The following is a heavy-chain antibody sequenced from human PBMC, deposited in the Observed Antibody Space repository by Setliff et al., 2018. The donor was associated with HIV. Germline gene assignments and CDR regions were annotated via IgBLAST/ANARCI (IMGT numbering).Heavy chain of an antibody. Sequence: SEDPVLTCAVSGYSLSSGYFWGWIRQPPGKGLEWIGSIYHSGSTYYNPSLKSRVTISVDTPKNQFSLKLSSVTAADTAVYYCASTSRRLGDSSGNEGAFDIWGQGTMVTVSS. D-gene: IGHD3-22*01. CDR3: ASTSRRLGDSSGNEGAFDI. V-gene: IGHV4-38-2*01. J-gene: IGHJ3*02. CDR1: GYSLSSGYF. CDR2: IYHSGST.